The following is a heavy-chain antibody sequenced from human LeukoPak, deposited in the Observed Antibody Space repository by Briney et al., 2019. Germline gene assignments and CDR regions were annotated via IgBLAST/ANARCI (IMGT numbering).Heavy chain of an antibody. CDR2: IIPIFGTA. CDR3: ARVGAVAYYFDY. CDR1: GGTFSNYA. Sequence: SVKVSCKASGGTFSNYAISWVRQAPGQGLEWMGGIIPIFGTANYAQKFQGRVTITADESTSTACMELSSLRSEDTAVYYCARVGAVAYYFDYWGQGTLVTVSS. V-gene: IGHV1-69*13. J-gene: IGHJ4*02. D-gene: IGHD6-19*01.